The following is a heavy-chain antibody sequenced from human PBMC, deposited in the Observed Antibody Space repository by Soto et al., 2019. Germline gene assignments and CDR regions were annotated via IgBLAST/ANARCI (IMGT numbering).Heavy chain of an antibody. V-gene: IGHV3-53*05. D-gene: IGHD3-10*01. CDR2: IYTGGGT. J-gene: IGHJ4*02. Sequence: PGGSLRLSCAASGLTVSTNPMSWVRQAPGKGLEWVSVIYTGGGTHYADSVKGRFTISRDNSKNTVNLQMNSLRSDDTAVYYCARAPDPPFGELPAGYFDYWGQGTLVTVSS. CDR1: GLTVSTNP. CDR3: ARAPDPPFGELPAGYFDY.